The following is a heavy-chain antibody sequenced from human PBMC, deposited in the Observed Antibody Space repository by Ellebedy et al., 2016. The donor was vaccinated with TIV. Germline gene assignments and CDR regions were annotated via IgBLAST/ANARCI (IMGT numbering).Heavy chain of an antibody. CDR2: ISAYNGNT. Sequence: AASVKVSCKASGYTFTSYGISWVRQAPGHGLEWMGWISAYNGNTNYAQKLQGRVTMTTDTSTSTAYMELRSLRSDDTAVYYCAKNTGGYYYYGMDVWGQGTTVTVSS. J-gene: IGHJ6*02. CDR1: GYTFTSYG. CDR3: AKNTGGYYYYGMDV. D-gene: IGHD7-27*01. V-gene: IGHV1-18*01.